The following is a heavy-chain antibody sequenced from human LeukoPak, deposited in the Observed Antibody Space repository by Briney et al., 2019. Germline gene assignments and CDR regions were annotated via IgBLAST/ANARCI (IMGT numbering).Heavy chain of an antibody. D-gene: IGHD6-19*01. V-gene: IGHV3-30-3*01. CDR1: GFTFSRYA. Sequence: GGSLRLSCAASGFTFSRYAMHWVRQAPGKGLEWVAVISYDGSNEYYAESVKGRFTISRDSSENTLYLEMNSLRAEDTAVYYCANNGGVAVAGSFDNWGQGTLVTVSS. J-gene: IGHJ4*02. CDR2: ISYDGSNE. CDR3: ANNGGVAVAGSFDN.